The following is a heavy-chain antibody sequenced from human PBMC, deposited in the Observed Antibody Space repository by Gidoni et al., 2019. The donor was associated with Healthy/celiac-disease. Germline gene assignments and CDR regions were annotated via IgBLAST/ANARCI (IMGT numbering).Heavy chain of an antibody. D-gene: IGHD2-8*01. J-gene: IGHJ6*02. CDR2: SKRDGRST. V-gene: IGHV3-74*01. CDR1: GFTFSSYW. Sequence: EVPLVESGGGLVQPGGSLRLSCAASGFTFSSYWMHWVLQAPGKGLVGVSRSKRDGRSTSYGDSVKGRFTISRDNAKNTLYLQMNSLRAEDTAVYYCARDLPDAMGHSAPTFGMDVWGQGTTVTVSS. CDR3: ARDLPDAMGHSAPTFGMDV.